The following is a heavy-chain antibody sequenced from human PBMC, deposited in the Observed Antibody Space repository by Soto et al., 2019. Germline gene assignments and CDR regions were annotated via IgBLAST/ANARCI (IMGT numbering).Heavy chain of an antibody. CDR1: GFTFRSYA. Sequence: GGSLRLSCVASGFTFRSYAMSWVRQAPGKGLEWVSSISGSGGDTFYADSVKGRFTISRDNSKNTLYLQMNSLRAEDTAVYYCAKNVRGFFPVTTIFDYWGQGTLVTVSS. D-gene: IGHD4-17*01. V-gene: IGHV3-23*01. CDR2: ISGSGGDT. CDR3: AKNVRGFFPVTTIFDY. J-gene: IGHJ4*02.